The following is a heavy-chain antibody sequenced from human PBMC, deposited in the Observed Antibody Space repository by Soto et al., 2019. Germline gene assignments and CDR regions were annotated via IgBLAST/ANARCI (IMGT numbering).Heavy chain of an antibody. Sequence: QVPLVESGGGVVQPGRSLRLSCAASGFTFSSYAMHWVRQAPGKGLEWVAVISYDGSNKYYADSVKGRFTISRDNSKNTLYLQMNSLRAEDTAVYYCARGAIVVVITTVDYWGQGTLVTVSS. V-gene: IGHV3-30-3*01. J-gene: IGHJ4*02. CDR1: GFTFSSYA. D-gene: IGHD3-22*01. CDR2: ISYDGSNK. CDR3: ARGAIVVVITTVDY.